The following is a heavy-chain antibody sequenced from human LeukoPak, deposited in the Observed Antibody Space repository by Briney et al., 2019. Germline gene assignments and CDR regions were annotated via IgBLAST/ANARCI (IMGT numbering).Heavy chain of an antibody. V-gene: IGHV3-30*03. D-gene: IGHD6-19*01. CDR2: ISYDGGTK. J-gene: IGHJ6*02. CDR1: GFTFSSYG. Sequence: GRSLRLSCAASGFTFSSYGMHWVRQAPGKGLEWVAVISYDGGTKYYADSVRGRFTISRDNSKNTLYLQINSRRAEDTAVYYCPRDYGRAVGGDPYYYYGIDVWGQGTTVTVSS. CDR3: PRDYGRAVGGDPYYYYGIDV.